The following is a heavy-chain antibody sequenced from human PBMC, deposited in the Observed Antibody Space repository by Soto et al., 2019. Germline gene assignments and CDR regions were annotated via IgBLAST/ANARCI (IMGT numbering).Heavy chain of an antibody. CDR2: IYNSVNT. V-gene: IGHV4-30-4*01. D-gene: IGHD3-10*01. Sequence: QVQLQESGPGLVEPSQTLSLTCTVSGDSISNGYYTWSWIRQPPVKDLEWIGHIYNSVNTYSNPSLKSRVTISADTSKNQFSLKLSSVTAADTAVYYCARGPSGDKVDYWGQGTLVTVSS. J-gene: IGHJ4*02. CDR1: GDSISNGYYT. CDR3: ARGPSGDKVDY.